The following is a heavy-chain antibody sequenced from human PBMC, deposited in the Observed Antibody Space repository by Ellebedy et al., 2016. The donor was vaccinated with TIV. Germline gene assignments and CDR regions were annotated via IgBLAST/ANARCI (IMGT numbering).Heavy chain of an antibody. V-gene: IGHV3-33*08. CDR3: ARDQLRCGGDCYSVPKYYFDY. J-gene: IGHJ4*02. Sequence: GESLKISCAASGFTFTSYGMHWVRQAPGKGLEWVAVIWYDGSNNYYASSVKGRFTISRDNSRNTLYLQMNSLRAADTAVYYCARDQLRCGGDCYSVPKYYFDYWGQGTLVTVSS. D-gene: IGHD2-21*02. CDR2: IWYDGSNN. CDR1: GFTFTSYG.